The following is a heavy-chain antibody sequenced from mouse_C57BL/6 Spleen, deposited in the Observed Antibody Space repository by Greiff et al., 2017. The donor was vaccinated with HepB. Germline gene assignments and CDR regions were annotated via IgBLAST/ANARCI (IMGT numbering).Heavy chain of an antibody. CDR2: IDPETGGT. D-gene: IGHD6-1*01. CDR1: GYTFTDYE. J-gene: IGHJ2*01. CDR3: TREGNASY. Sequence: VQLQESGAELVRPGASVTLSCKASGYTFTDYEMHWVKQTPVHGLEWIGAIDPETGGTAYNQKFKGKAILTADKSSSTAYMELRSLTSEDSAVYYCTREGNASYWGQGTTLTVSS. V-gene: IGHV1-15*01.